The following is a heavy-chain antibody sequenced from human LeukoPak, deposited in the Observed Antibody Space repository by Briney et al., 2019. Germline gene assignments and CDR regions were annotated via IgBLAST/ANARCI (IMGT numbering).Heavy chain of an antibody. CDR3: AKDRVIVVVPDAFDI. D-gene: IGHD3-22*01. J-gene: IGHJ3*02. V-gene: IGHV3-15*01. CDR2: IKTKTSAGTT. CDR1: GFTFSNAW. Sequence: GGALRLSCAASGFTFSNAWMSWVRQAPGKGLEWVGRIKTKTSAGTTDYAASVKGRFTISRDDSKNTVYLQMNSLRAEDTAVYYCAKDRVIVVVPDAFDIWGQGTMVTVSS.